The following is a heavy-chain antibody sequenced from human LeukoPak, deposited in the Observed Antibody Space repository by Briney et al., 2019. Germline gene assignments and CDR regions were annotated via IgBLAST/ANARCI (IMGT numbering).Heavy chain of an antibody. Sequence: PSETLSLTCTVSSGSISSYDWSWIRQPAGKGLEWIGRIYTSGSPNYNPSLKSRVTISVDTSKNQFSLKLSSVTAADTAVYYCARRRDGYKDFDYWGQGTLVTVSS. CDR2: IYTSGSP. J-gene: IGHJ4*02. V-gene: IGHV4-4*07. CDR1: SGSISSYD. D-gene: IGHD5-24*01. CDR3: ARRRDGYKDFDY.